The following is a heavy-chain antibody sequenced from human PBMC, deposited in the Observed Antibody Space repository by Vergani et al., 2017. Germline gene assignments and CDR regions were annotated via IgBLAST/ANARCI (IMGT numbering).Heavy chain of an antibody. CDR3: ATQYSYGALHEGTFDY. Sequence: QVQLVQSGAEVKKPGASVKVSCKASGYTFTSYGISWVRQAPGQGLEWMGWISAYNGNTNYAQKLQGRGTMTTDTSTSTAYMELRSLRSDDTAVYYCATQYSYGALHEGTFDYWGQGTLVTVSS. J-gene: IGHJ4*02. V-gene: IGHV1-18*01. CDR1: GYTFTSYG. CDR2: ISAYNGNT. D-gene: IGHD5-18*01.